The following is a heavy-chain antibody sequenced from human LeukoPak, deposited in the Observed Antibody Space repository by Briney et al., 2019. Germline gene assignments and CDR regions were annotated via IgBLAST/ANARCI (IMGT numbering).Heavy chain of an antibody. J-gene: IGHJ3*02. CDR2: ISASGGST. D-gene: IGHD1-26*01. Sequence: PGGSLRLSCAASGFTFSTYGMSWVRQAPGKGLEWVSSISASGGSTYYADPVKGRFTISRDNSKNTLYLQMNSLRAEDTAKYYCTKGGVGAPSGAFDIWGQGTMVTVSS. V-gene: IGHV3-23*01. CDR1: GFTFSTYG. CDR3: TKGGVGAPSGAFDI.